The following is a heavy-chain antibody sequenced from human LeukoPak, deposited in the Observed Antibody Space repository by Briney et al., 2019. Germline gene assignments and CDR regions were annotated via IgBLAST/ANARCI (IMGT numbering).Heavy chain of an antibody. Sequence: GGSLRLSCAASGFTFDDYGMSWVRQAPGKGLEWVSGINWNGGSTGYADSVKGRFTISRDNAKNSLYLQMNSLRAEDTALYYCARVNTRICSSTSCSQYYYYYMDVWGKGTTVTVSS. J-gene: IGHJ6*03. CDR1: GFTFDDYG. CDR2: INWNGGST. D-gene: IGHD2-2*01. CDR3: ARVNTRICSSTSCSQYYYYYMDV. V-gene: IGHV3-20*04.